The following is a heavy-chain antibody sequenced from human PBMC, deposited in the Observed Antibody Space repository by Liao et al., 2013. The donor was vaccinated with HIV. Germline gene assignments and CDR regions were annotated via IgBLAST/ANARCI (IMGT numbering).Heavy chain of an antibody. J-gene: IGHJ4*01. V-gene: IGHV4-61*02. Sequence: QVRLQESGPGLVKPSQTLSLTCTVSGDLIRRDNYYWTWIRQPAGKGLEWIGHIYTGMSTTGTTNYNPSLKSRVSISADTSSNHVSLKLTSVTAADTAVYYCARVVGWNPLGDVRRRVLRLDYWG. CDR1: GDLIRRDNYY. CDR3: ARVVGWNPLGDVRRRVLRLDY. D-gene: IGHD3-10*01. CDR2: IYTGMSTTGTT.